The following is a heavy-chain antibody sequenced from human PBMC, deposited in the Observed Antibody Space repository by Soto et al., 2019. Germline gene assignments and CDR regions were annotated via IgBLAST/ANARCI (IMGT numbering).Heavy chain of an antibody. Sequence: PGGSLRLSCADSGFRFSSYSMSWVRQTPGKGLEWVAAITATGDRKYYEDSVTGRFTISRDNSKKTHYLQMTSLRAEDTAMYYCATMNGYFEYWGQGTPVTVSS. D-gene: IGHD3-22*01. CDR1: GFRFSSYS. J-gene: IGHJ4*02. V-gene: IGHV3-23*01. CDR2: ITATGDRK. CDR3: ATMNGYFEY.